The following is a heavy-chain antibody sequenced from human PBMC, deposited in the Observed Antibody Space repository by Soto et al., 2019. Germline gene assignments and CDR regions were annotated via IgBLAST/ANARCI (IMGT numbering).Heavy chain of an antibody. CDR2: ISYNGSSK. CDR1: GFNFNIYG. CDR3: AKDGLEYQRYYGVDV. J-gene: IGHJ6*02. V-gene: IGHV3-30*18. Sequence: QVQLVESGGGVVQPGKSLRLSCAASGFNFNIYGMHWVRQAPGRGLEWVAAISYNGSSKYYSDSVKGRFTISRDRAKNKLNLQRNSLTVEDTAVYYCAKDGLEYQRYYGVDVWGQGTTVTFSS. D-gene: IGHD3-3*01.